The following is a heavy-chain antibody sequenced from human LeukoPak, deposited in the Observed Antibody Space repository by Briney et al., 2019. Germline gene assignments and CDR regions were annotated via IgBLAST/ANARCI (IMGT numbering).Heavy chain of an antibody. CDR1: GFSFSSYW. D-gene: IGHD3-22*01. CDR3: ARALSRSTQYSDTVRHFDY. Sequence: GGSLRLSCEASGFSFSSYWMSWVRQAPGKGLEWVANIKQDGSEKYYVDSVKGRFTISRDNAKNSLYLQMNSLRAEDTAVYYCARALSRSTQYSDTVRHFDYWGQGTLVTVSS. V-gene: IGHV3-7*01. J-gene: IGHJ4*02. CDR2: IKQDGSEK.